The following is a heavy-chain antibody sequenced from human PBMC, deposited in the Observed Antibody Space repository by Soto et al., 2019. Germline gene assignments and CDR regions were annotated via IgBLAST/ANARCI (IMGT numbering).Heavy chain of an antibody. V-gene: IGHV3-23*01. CDR1: GFTFSSYA. Sequence: EVQLLESGGGLVQPGGSLRLSCAASGFTFSSYAMSWVRQAPGKGLEWVSAISGSGGSTYYADSVKGRFTISRDNSKNTLYRQMNSLRAEDTAVYYCAKGGGVGSSWQTREYFQHWGQGTLVTVSS. J-gene: IGHJ1*01. CDR3: AKGGGVGSSWQTREYFQH. CDR2: ISGSGGST. D-gene: IGHD6-13*01.